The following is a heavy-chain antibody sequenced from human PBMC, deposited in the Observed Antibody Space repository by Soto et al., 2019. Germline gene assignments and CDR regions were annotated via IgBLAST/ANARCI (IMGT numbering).Heavy chain of an antibody. CDR1: GFTFSSYA. CDR2: ISGSGGIT. D-gene: IGHD3-16*01. Sequence: EVQLLESGGGLVQPGGSLRLSCAASGFTFSSYAMSLVRQAPGKGLEWVSAISGSGGITYYADSVKGRFTISRDNSKNTLYLQMNSLRAEDTAVYYCAKRGGKINSMGGNDSWGQGNLVTVSS. V-gene: IGHV3-23*01. CDR3: AKRGGKINSMGGNDS. J-gene: IGHJ4*02.